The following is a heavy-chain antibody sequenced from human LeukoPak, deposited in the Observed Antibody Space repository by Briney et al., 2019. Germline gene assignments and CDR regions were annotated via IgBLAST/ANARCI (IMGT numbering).Heavy chain of an antibody. Sequence: PGRSLRLACADSGFTFSSYAMSWVPQAPGKGLEWVSAMSSSDDGRYYAASVRGRFTISRDTSRGTLYLQMNSLRAEDAAVYYCAKAPVTSCRGAFCYPFDYWGQGTLVTVSS. CDR1: GFTFSSYA. CDR3: AKAPVTSCRGAFCYPFDY. D-gene: IGHD2-15*01. CDR2: MSSSDDGR. V-gene: IGHV3-23*01. J-gene: IGHJ4*02.